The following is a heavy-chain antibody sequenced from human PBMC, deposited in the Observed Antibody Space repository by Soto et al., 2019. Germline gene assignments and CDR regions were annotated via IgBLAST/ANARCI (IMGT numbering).Heavy chain of an antibody. J-gene: IGHJ6*02. V-gene: IGHV5-51*01. CDR3: ARRVRRITIFGVVIFDGMDV. CDR1: GYSFTSYW. Sequence: PGESLKISCKGSGYSFTSYWIGWVRQMPGKGLEWMGIIYPGDSDTRYSPSFQGQVTISADKSISTAYLQWSSLKASDTAMYYCARRVRRITIFGVVIFDGMDVWGQGTTVTVSS. D-gene: IGHD3-3*01. CDR2: IYPGDSDT.